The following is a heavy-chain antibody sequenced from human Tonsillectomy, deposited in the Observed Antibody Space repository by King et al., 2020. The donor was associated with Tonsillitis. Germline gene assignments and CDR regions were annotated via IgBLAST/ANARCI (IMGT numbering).Heavy chain of an antibody. CDR2: IYYSGST. D-gene: IGHD3-16*02. V-gene: IGHV4-59*01. J-gene: IGHJ3*02. CDR1: GGSISSYY. CDR3: ARGLSMITFGGVISIDAFDI. Sequence: VQLQESGPGLVKPSETLSLTCTVSGGSISSYYWSWVRQPPGKGLEWIGYIYYSGSTNYNPSLQSRVTISVDTSKNQFSLKLSSVTAAETAVYYCARGLSMITFGGVISIDAFDIWGQGTMVTVSS.